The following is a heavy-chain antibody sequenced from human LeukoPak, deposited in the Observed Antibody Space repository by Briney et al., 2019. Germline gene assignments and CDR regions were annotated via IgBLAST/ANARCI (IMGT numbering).Heavy chain of an antibody. Sequence: ASVKVSCKASGGTFSSYAISWVRQAPGQGLEWMGGIIPIFGTANYAQKFQGRVTITADKSTSTAYMELSSLRSEDTAVYYCARAAAWFGELGDYFDYWGQGTLVTVSS. J-gene: IGHJ4*02. V-gene: IGHV1-69*06. D-gene: IGHD3-10*01. CDR3: ARAAAWFGELGDYFDY. CDR2: IIPIFGTA. CDR1: GGTFSSYA.